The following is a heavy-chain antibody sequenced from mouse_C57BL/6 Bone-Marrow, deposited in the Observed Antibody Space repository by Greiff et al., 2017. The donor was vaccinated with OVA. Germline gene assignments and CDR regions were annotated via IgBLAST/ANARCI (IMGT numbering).Heavy chain of an antibody. V-gene: IGHV1-74*01. J-gene: IGHJ4*01. Sequence: QVQLKQPGAELVKPGASVKVSCKASGYTFTSYWMHWVKQRPGQGLEWIGRIHPSDSDTNYNQKFKGKATLTVDKSSSTAYMQLSSLTSEDSAVYYCAISPVTTVSYYAMDYWGQGTSVTVAS. CDR3: AISPVTTVSYYAMDY. CDR1: GYTFTSYW. D-gene: IGHD1-1*01. CDR2: IHPSDSDT.